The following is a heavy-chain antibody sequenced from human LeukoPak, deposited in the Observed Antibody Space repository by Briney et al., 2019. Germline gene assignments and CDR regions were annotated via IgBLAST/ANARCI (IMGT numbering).Heavy chain of an antibody. J-gene: IGHJ4*02. Sequence: GGSLGLSCAASGFTFSSYAMSWVRQAPGKGLEWVSAISGSGGSTYYADSVKGRFTISRDNSKNTLYLQMNSLRAEDTALYYCAKDERTVDYFDYWGQGTLVTVSS. CDR1: GFTFSSYA. V-gene: IGHV3-23*01. CDR2: ISGSGGST. CDR3: AKDERTVDYFDY.